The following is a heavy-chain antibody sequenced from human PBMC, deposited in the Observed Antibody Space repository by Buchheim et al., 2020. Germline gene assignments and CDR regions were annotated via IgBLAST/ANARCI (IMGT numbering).Heavy chain of an antibody. CDR3: ARQVTMIVVVITT. CDR2: IYYSGST. Sequence: QLQLQESGPGLVKPSEPLSLTCTVSGGSISSSSYYWGWIRQPPGKGLEWIGSIYYSGSTYYNPSLKSLVTISVDTSKNQFSLKLSSVTAADTAVYYCARQVTMIVVVITTWGQGTL. V-gene: IGHV4-39*01. J-gene: IGHJ5*02. CDR1: GGSISSSSYY. D-gene: IGHD3-22*01.